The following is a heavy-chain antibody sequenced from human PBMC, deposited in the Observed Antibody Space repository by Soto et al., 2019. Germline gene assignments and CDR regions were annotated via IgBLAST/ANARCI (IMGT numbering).Heavy chain of an antibody. CDR3: ARDRNPRMMIVVVTGPGGWFDP. D-gene: IGHD2-21*02. CDR2: ISYDGSNK. J-gene: IGHJ5*02. V-gene: IGHV3-30-3*01. Sequence: QVQLVESGGGVVQPGRSLRLSCAASGFTFSSYAMHWVRQAPGKGLEWVAVISYDGSNKYYADSVKGRFTISRDNSKNTLYLQMNSLRAEDTAVYYCARDRNPRMMIVVVTGPGGWFDPWGQGTLVTVSS. CDR1: GFTFSSYA.